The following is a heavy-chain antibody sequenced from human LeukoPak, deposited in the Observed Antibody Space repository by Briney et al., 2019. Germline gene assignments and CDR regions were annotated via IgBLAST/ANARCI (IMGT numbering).Heavy chain of an antibody. CDR2: IKQDGSEK. CDR3: ARGGSATYWCDY. J-gene: IGHJ4*02. CDR1: GFTFSNYW. V-gene: IGHV3-7*04. D-gene: IGHD3-10*01. Sequence: GGSLRLSCAASGFTFSNYWMSWVRQAPGKGLEWVANIKQDGSEKYYVGSVKGRFTISRDNAKNSLYLQMNSLRAEDTAVYYCARGGSATYWCDYWGQGTLVTVSS.